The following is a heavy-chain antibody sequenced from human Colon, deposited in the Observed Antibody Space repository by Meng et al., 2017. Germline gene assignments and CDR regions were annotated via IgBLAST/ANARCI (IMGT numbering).Heavy chain of an antibody. V-gene: IGHV4-59*01. CDR2: IYYSGTT. CDR3: AGDSSGYNWLDP. J-gene: IGHJ5*02. D-gene: IGHD6-19*01. Sequence: HVQLQGSGPGLVKPSETLSLTCTVSGGSISNYYWSWIRQPPGKGLEWIGYIYYSGTTNYNPSLKSRVTISIDTSKNQFSLKLNSVTAADTAVYYCAGDSSGYNWLDPWGQGTLVTVSS. CDR1: GGSISNYY.